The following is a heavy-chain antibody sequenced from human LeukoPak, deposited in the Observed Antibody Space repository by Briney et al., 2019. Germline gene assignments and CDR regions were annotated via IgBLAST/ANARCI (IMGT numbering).Heavy chain of an antibody. D-gene: IGHD3-10*01. Sequence: SETLSLTCAVDGGSFSDYYWSWIRQPPGKGLEWIGEINHSGSTNYNPSLKSRVTISVDTSKNQFSLKLSSVTAADTAVYYCARDGFGELSAWGQGTLVTVSS. CDR1: GGSFSDYY. J-gene: IGHJ5*02. V-gene: IGHV4-34*01. CDR3: ARDGFGELSA. CDR2: INHSGST.